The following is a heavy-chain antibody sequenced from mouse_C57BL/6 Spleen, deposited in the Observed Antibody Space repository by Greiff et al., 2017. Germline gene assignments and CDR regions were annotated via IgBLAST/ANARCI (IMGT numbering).Heavy chain of an antibody. CDR1: GYSITSGYY. D-gene: IGHD1-1*01. Sequence: EVQLQESGPGLVKPSQSLSLTCSVTGYSITSGYYWNWIRQFPGNKLEWMGYISYDGSNNYNPSLKNRISITHDTSKNQFFLKLNSVTTEDTATYYCARVDYYGSSPWYFDVWGTGTTVTVSS. V-gene: IGHV3-6*01. J-gene: IGHJ1*03. CDR3: ARVDYYGSSPWYFDV. CDR2: ISYDGSN.